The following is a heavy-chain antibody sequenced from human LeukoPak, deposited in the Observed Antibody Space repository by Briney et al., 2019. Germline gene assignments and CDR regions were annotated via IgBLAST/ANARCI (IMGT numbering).Heavy chain of an antibody. D-gene: IGHD3-3*01. Sequence: GGSLRLSCAASGLTFSSYAMSWVRQAPGKGLEWVSAISGSGGSTYYADSVKGRFTISRDNSKNTLYLQMNSLRAEDTAVYYCAKEGFYDFWSGYSYPLLWGQGTLVTVSS. CDR2: ISGSGGST. CDR1: GLTFSSYA. J-gene: IGHJ4*02. V-gene: IGHV3-23*01. CDR3: AKEGFYDFWSGYSYPLL.